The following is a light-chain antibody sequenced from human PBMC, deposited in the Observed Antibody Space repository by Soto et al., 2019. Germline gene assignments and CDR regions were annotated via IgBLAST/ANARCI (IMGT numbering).Light chain of an antibody. CDR1: QSVRTSY. V-gene: IGKV3-20*01. CDR2: GAA. CDR3: QQYGSSPGT. Sequence: EIVLTQSPGTLSLSPGERATLSCRASQSVRTSYLAWYQQKPGQAPRLLIYGAATRATGIPDRFSGSGFGRDFTLTISRLEPEDFAVYYCQQYGSSPGTFGQGTKVEIK. J-gene: IGKJ1*01.